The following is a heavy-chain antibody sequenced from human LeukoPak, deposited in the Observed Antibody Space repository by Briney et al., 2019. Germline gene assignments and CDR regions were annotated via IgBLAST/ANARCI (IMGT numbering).Heavy chain of an antibody. Sequence: GGSLRLSCAAVAFTFSGYWMTWVRQAPAKGLERVANIKQDGSEKYYVDSVKGRFTISRDNAKNSLYLQMNILRPEETPVFYCERDRFQFLEWLSRPSWGQGTLVTVS. J-gene: IGHJ5*02. D-gene: IGHD3-3*01. CDR3: ERDRFQFLEWLSRPS. CDR1: AFTFSGYW. V-gene: IGHV3-7*01. CDR2: IKQDGSEK.